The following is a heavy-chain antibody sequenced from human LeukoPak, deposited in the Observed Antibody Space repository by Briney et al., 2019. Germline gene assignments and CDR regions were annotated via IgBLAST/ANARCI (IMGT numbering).Heavy chain of an antibody. CDR2: IDSDGSST. J-gene: IGHJ3*01. CDR1: EFTFSNYW. Sequence: GGSLRLSCTASEFTFSNYWMYWVRQAPGKGLVWVSRIDSDGSSTTYADFVKGRLIISRDNAKNTLYLQMYTLRVEDTAVYYCARDEFTFFDLWGQGTMVTVSS. V-gene: IGHV3-74*01. CDR3: ARDEFTFFDL.